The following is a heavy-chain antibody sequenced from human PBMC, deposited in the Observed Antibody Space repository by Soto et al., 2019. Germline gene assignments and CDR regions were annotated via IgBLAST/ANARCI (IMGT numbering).Heavy chain of an antibody. CDR1: GGTFSPYT. CDR3: TRDWEITVSTWSFGGF. D-gene: IGHD3-10*01. V-gene: IGHV1-69*08. J-gene: IGHJ4*02. Sequence: QVQLVQSGAEVKKPGSSVKVSCKASGGTFSPYTINWVRQAPGQGLEWMGRIIPFHGVTNYAQKFQARGTITADKSTSTAYMELSGLRFEDTAMYYCTRDWEITVSTWSFGGFWGRGTPVTVSS. CDR2: IIPFHGVT.